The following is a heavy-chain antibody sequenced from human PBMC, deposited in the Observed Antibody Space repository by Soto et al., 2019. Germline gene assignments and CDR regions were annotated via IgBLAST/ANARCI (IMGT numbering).Heavy chain of an antibody. D-gene: IGHD6-19*01. CDR2: ISSSSSTI. CDR3: ARVSVALGWSSPEVDGMDV. J-gene: IGHJ6*02. Sequence: GGSLRLSCAASGFTFSSYSMNWVRQAPGKGLEWVSYISSSSSTIYYADSVKGRFTISRDNAKNSLYLQMNSLRDEDTAVYYCARVSVALGWSSPEVDGMDVWGQGTTVTVSS. V-gene: IGHV3-48*02. CDR1: GFTFSSYS.